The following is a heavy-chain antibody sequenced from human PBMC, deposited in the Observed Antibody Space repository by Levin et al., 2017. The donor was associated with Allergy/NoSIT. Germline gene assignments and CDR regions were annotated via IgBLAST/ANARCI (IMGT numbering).Heavy chain of an antibody. J-gene: IGHJ6*03. CDR3: ARDSPYYYGSGVHFYMDV. D-gene: IGHD3-10*01. CDR2: IWYDGSNK. CDR1: GFTFSSYG. Sequence: PGGSLRLSCAASGFTFSSYGMHWVRQAPGKGLEWVAVIWYDGSNKYYADSVKGRFTISRDNSKNTLYLQMNSLRAEDTAVYYCARDSPYYYGSGVHFYMDVWGKGTTVTVSS. V-gene: IGHV3-33*01.